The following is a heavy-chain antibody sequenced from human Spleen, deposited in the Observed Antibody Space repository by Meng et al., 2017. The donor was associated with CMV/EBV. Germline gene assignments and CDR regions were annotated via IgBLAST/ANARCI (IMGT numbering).Heavy chain of an antibody. CDR2: ISSSSSYI. J-gene: IGHJ4*02. V-gene: IGHV3-21*01. CDR3: ARGGSLGYCSSTSCYYFDY. D-gene: IGHD2-2*01. CDR1: TFSSYS. Sequence: TFSSYSMNWVRQAPGKGLEWVTSISSSSSYIYYADSVKGRFTISRDNAKSSLYLQMNGLRAEDTAVYYCARGGSLGYCSSTSCYYFDYWGLGALVTVSS.